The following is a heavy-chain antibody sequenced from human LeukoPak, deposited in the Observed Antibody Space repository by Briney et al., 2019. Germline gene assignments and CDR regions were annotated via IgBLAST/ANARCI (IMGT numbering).Heavy chain of an antibody. J-gene: IGHJ3*02. V-gene: IGHV4-39*01. D-gene: IGHD6-13*01. Sequence: SETLSLTCTVSGGSISSSSYYWGWIRQPPRKGLEWVGSIYYSGSTYYNPSLKSRVTISVDTSKNQFSLKLSSVTAADTAVYYCARRQGQQLNAFDIWGQGTMVTVSS. CDR3: ARRQGQQLNAFDI. CDR1: GGSISSSSYY. CDR2: IYYSGST.